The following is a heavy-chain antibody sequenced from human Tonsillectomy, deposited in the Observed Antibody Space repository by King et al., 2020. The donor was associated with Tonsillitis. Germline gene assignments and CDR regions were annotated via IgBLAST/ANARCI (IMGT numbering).Heavy chain of an antibody. CDR1: GFTFSSYW. CDR2: IKQDGSEK. J-gene: IGHJ4*02. D-gene: IGHD3-16*02. Sequence: VQLVESGGGLVQPGGSLRLSCAASGFTFSSYWMTWVRQAPGKGLEWVANIKQDGSEKYYVDSVKGRFTISRDNAKNSLYLQMNSLRAEDTAVYYCARVYDYIWESYRYFDYWGQGTLVTVSS. CDR3: ARVYDYIWESYRYFDY. V-gene: IGHV3-7*04.